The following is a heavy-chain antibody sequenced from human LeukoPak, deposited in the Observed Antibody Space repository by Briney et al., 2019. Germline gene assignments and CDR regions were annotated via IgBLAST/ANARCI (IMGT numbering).Heavy chain of an antibody. CDR2: IDNAGSIT. Sequence: GGSLRLSCAASGFTFSNYWIHWVRQAPGKGLVWVSRIDNAGSITTYADSVKSRSTISRDNAENTLYLQMNSLRVEDTAVYYCVRSAFHAGSGNYYDYWGQGTLVTVSS. CDR1: GFTFSNYW. V-gene: IGHV3-74*03. CDR3: VRSAFHAGSGNYYDY. D-gene: IGHD3-22*01. J-gene: IGHJ4*02.